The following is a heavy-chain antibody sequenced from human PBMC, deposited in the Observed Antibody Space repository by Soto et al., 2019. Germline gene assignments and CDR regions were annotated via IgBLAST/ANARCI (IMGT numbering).Heavy chain of an antibody. CDR3: ARVPRGFKRKDYYYYGMDV. J-gene: IGHJ6*02. V-gene: IGHV6-1*01. Sequence: SQTLSLTCAISGDSVSSNSAAWNWIRQSPSRGLEWLGRTYYRSKWYNDYAVSVKSRITINPDTSKNQFSLQLNSVTPEDTAVYYCARVPRGFKRKDYYYYGMDVCGQGTTVTVSS. CDR2: TYYRSKWYN. CDR1: GDSVSSNSAA.